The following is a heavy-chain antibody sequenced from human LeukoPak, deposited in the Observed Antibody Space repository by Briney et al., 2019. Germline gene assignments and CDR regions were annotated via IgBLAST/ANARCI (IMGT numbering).Heavy chain of an antibody. CDR2: IKQDGCER. J-gene: IGHJ4*02. CDR3: ARAGSHWHYVY. V-gene: IGHV3-7*01. D-gene: IGHD3-10*01. CDR1: GFTFSGFS. Sequence: GGSLRLSCAASGFTFSGFSMSWVRQSPTKGLEWVANIKQDGCERYYVDSVKGRFTISRDNAKNSLSLQMNNLRVEDTAVYYCARAGSHWHYVYWGQGTVVTVSS.